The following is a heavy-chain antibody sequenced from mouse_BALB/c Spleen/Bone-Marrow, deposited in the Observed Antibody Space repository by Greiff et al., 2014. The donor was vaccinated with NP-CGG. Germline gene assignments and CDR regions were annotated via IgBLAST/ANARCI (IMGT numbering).Heavy chain of an antibody. Sequence: DVHLVESGGGIVQPGGSLKLSCVISGFSFSDYYMYWVRQTPEKRLEWVAYISDSGGSTYYPDTVKGRFTISRDNAKNTLYLQMSRLKSEDTAMYYCARLGDYSYSDYWGQGTSLTVSS. CDR2: ISDSGGST. CDR1: GFSFSDYY. V-gene: IGHV5-12*02. J-gene: IGHJ2*02. CDR3: ARLGDYSYSDY. D-gene: IGHD1-1*01.